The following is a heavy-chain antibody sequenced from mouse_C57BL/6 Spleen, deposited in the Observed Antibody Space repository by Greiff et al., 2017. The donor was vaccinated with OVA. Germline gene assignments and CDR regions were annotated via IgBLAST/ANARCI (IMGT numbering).Heavy chain of an antibody. Sequence: EVKLEESGGGSVKPGGSLKLSCAASGFTFSDYGMHWVRQAPEKGLEWVAYISSGSSTIYYADTVKGRFTISRDNAKNTLFLQMTSLRSEDTAMYYCAKTSYAMDYWGQGTSVTVSS. CDR1: GFTFSDYG. J-gene: IGHJ4*01. V-gene: IGHV5-17*01. CDR2: ISSGSSTI. CDR3: AKTSYAMDY.